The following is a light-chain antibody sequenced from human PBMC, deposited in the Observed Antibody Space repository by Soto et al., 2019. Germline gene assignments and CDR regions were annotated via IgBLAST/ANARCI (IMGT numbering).Light chain of an antibody. CDR1: QSVSNN. CDR2: GAS. CDR3: QHYNNWPPYS. V-gene: IGKV3-15*01. Sequence: EIVMTQSPATLSVSPGDSATLSCRASQSVSNNLAWYHQKPGQAPRVLIYGASIRATGVPARFSGSGSGTEFTLTISSLQSEDFGVYYCQHYNNWPPYSVGQGTKVDIK. J-gene: IGKJ2*03.